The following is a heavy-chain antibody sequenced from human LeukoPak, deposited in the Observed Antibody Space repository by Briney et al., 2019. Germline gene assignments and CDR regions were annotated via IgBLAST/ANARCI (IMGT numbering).Heavy chain of an antibody. D-gene: IGHD3-10*01. Sequence: PGGSLRLSCAASGFTFSSYWMSWVRQAPGKGREWVANIKQDGSEKYYVDSVKGRFTISRDNAKNSLYLQMNSLRAEDTAVYYCASDREYYYGSGSFDYWGQGTPVTVSS. V-gene: IGHV3-7*04. CDR1: GFTFSSYW. J-gene: IGHJ4*02. CDR2: IKQDGSEK. CDR3: ASDREYYYGSGSFDY.